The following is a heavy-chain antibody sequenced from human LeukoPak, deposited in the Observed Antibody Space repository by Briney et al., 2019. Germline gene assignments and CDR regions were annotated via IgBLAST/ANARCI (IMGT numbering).Heavy chain of an antibody. Sequence: PGGSLRLSCAASGFTFSSYWMSWVRQAPGKGLEWVANIKQDGSEKYYVDSVKGRFTISRDNAKNSLYLQMNSLRAEDTAVYYCARVRWANELSADYVWGSYRFPPFFDYWGQGTLVTVSS. CDR3: ARVRWANELSADYVWGSYRFPPFFDY. J-gene: IGHJ4*02. CDR2: IKQDGSEK. V-gene: IGHV3-7*01. D-gene: IGHD3-16*02. CDR1: GFTFSSYW.